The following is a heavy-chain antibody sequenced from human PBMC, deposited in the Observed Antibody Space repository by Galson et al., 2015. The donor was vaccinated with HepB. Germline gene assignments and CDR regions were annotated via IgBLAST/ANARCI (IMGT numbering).Heavy chain of an antibody. Sequence: SVKVSCKASGGTFSNYAISWVRQAPGQGLEWMGGIIPLFDITNYAQNFQDRVTLSADESTSTVYMELSSLRSEDTAMYYCARGDIVVLPTTMPPYYGMDVWGQGTTVTASS. V-gene: IGHV1-69*13. CDR1: GGTFSNYA. J-gene: IGHJ6*02. CDR2: IIPLFDIT. CDR3: ARGDIVVLPTTMPPYYGMDV. D-gene: IGHD2-2*01.